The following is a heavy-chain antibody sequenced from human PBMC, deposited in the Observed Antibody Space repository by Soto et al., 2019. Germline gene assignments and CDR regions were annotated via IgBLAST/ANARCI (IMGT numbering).Heavy chain of an antibody. J-gene: IGHJ6*02. CDR3: AKSPGGLDGYNSDYYGMDV. CDR1: GFSFSDYT. D-gene: IGHD5-12*01. Sequence: EVHLVESGGGLVKPGGSLRLTCAGSGFSFSDYTMNWVRQAPGKGLEWVSSISRGSDYIFYADTVKGRFTISRDNARNSLYLQMSSLRAEDTAVYYCAKSPGGLDGYNSDYYGMDVWGQGTTVTVSS. CDR2: ISRGSDYI. V-gene: IGHV3-21*01.